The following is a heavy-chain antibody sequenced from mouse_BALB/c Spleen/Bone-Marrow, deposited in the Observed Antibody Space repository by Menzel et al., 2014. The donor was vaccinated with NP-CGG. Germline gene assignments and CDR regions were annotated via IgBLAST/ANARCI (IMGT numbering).Heavy chain of an antibody. J-gene: IGHJ2*01. D-gene: IGHD4-1*01. CDR2: IRNKAYGYAT. CDR1: GFTFTDYC. V-gene: IGHV7-3*02. Sequence: EVQVVESGGGLVQPGGSLRLSCATSGFTFTDYCMNWVRQPPGKALEWLGFIRNKAYGYATEYSASVKGRFTISRDNSQGILYLQMNSLRAEDSATYYCARDMGGVLFDSWGQGTTLTVSS. CDR3: ARDMGGVLFDS.